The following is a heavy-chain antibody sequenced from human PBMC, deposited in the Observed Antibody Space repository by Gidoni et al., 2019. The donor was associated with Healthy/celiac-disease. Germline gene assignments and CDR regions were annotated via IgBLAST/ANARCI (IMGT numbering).Heavy chain of an antibody. D-gene: IGHD4-17*01. CDR1: GGSFSGYY. J-gene: IGHJ4*02. V-gene: IGHV4-34*01. Sequence: QVQLQQWGAGLLKPSETLSLTCAVYGGSFSGYYWSWIRQPPGKGLEWIGEINHSGSTNYNPSLKSRDTISVDTSKNQFSLKLSSVTAADTAVYYCAASDISGDYGIDYWGQGTLVTVSS. CDR3: AASDISGDYGIDY. CDR2: INHSGST.